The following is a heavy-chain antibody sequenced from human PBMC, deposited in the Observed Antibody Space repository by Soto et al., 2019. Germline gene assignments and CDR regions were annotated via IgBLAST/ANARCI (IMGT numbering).Heavy chain of an antibody. CDR2: MNPNSGDT. CDR1: GYTFTSYD. CDR3: ARAHDSGDVDY. Sequence: QVQLVQSGAEVKEPGASVKVSCKSSGYTFTSYDINWVRQATGQGLEWMGWMNPNSGDTGYAQKFQGRVTLTRSTSISTAYMELSSLTSDDTAVYYCARAHDSGDVDYWGQGTLFTVSS. D-gene: IGHD4-17*01. J-gene: IGHJ4*02. V-gene: IGHV1-8*01.